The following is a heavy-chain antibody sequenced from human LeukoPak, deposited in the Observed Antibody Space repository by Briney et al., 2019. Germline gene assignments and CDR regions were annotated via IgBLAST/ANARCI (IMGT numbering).Heavy chain of an antibody. CDR3: ARVFHISPYYDSSGYYEG. Sequence: GGSLRLSCAASGFTFTSYWMRWVRQAPGKGLVWVSHMNVDGSSKNYADSVEGRFTISRDNAKNTLYLQMSSLRVEDTAVYYCARVFHISPYYDSSGYYEGWGQGTLVTVSS. V-gene: IGHV3-74*01. CDR1: GFTFTSYW. J-gene: IGHJ4*02. D-gene: IGHD3-22*01. CDR2: MNVDGSSK.